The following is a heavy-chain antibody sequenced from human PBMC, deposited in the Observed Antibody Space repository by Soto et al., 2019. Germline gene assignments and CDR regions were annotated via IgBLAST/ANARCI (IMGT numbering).Heavy chain of an antibody. Sequence: ASVKVSCKASGYTFTSYGISWVRQAPGQGLEWMGWISAYNGNTNYAQKLQGRVTVTTDTSTSTAYMELRSLRSDDTAVYYCARSPPRTYCSSTSCYLSPYFDYWGQGTLVTVSS. CDR2: ISAYNGNT. J-gene: IGHJ4*02. CDR1: GYTFTSYG. CDR3: ARSPPRTYCSSTSCYLSPYFDY. D-gene: IGHD2-2*01. V-gene: IGHV1-18*04.